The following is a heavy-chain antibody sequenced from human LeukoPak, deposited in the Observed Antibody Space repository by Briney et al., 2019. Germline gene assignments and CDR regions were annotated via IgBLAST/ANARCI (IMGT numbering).Heavy chain of an antibody. CDR1: GYTFTDYY. Sequence: GASVKVSCRASGYTFTDYYVHWVRXAPRQGLEWMGWINPNSGGTFSAQNFQGRVTMTRDTSLSTAYMELSRLRSDDTAVYYCARGGGRYSNSWGQGALVTVSS. D-gene: IGHD1-26*01. J-gene: IGHJ4*02. V-gene: IGHV1-2*02. CDR2: INPNSGGT. CDR3: ARGGGRYSNS.